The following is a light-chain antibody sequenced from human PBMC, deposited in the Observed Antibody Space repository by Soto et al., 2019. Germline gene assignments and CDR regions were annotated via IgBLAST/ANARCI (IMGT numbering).Light chain of an antibody. Sequence: PGERATLSCRASPSVTNYLAWYQQKPGQPPRLLIYGAFNRAAGIPARFSGSGSGTEFTLNISSLQSEDFALYYCQQYNNWPPWTFGQGTKVDIK. CDR2: GAF. CDR3: QQYNNWPPWT. J-gene: IGKJ1*01. CDR1: PSVTNY. V-gene: IGKV3D-15*01.